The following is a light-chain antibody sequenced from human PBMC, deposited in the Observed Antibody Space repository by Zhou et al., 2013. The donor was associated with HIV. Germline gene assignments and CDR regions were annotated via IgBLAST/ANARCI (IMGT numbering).Light chain of an antibody. CDR2: GAS. CDR1: QSVSSSY. J-gene: IGKJ1*01. V-gene: IGKV3D-7*01. CDR3: QQYYSNPWT. Sequence: EIALTQSPGTLSLSPGERATLSCRASQSVSSSYLAWYQQKPGQAPRLLIYGASTRATGIPARFSGSGSGTDFTLTISCLQSEDFAAYYCQQYYSNPWTFGQGTKVEIK.